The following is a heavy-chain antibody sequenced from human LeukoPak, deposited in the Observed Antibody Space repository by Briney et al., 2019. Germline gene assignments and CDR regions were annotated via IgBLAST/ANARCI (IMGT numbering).Heavy chain of an antibody. CDR3: ATVDYVWGSYRPFDY. V-gene: IGHV1-24*01. CDR1: GYTLTELS. CDR2: FDPEDGET. Sequence: ASVKVSCKVSGYTLTELSMHWARQAPGKGLEWMGGFDPEDGETIYAQKFQGRVTMTEDTSTDTAYMELSSLRSEDTAVYYCATVDYVWGSYRPFDYWGQGTLVTVSS. D-gene: IGHD3-16*02. J-gene: IGHJ4*02.